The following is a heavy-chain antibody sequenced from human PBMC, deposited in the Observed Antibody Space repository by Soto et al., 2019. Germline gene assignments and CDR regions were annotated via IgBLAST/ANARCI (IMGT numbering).Heavy chain of an antibody. Sequence: EVQLVESGGGLVQPGGSLRLSCAAFGFPFISYGLNWVGKAPGKGLEWVSYISSSSSTIYYADSVKGRFTISRDNAKNSLYLQMNSLRAEDTAVYYCAREGGDLNWFDPWGQGTLVTVSS. CDR2: ISSSSSTI. CDR1: GFPFISYG. V-gene: IGHV3-48*01. CDR3: AREGGDLNWFDP. J-gene: IGHJ5*02. D-gene: IGHD4-17*01.